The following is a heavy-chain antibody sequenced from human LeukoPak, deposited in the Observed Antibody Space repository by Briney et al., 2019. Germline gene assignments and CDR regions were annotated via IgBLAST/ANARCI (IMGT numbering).Heavy chain of an antibody. CDR2: IYTSGST. J-gene: IGHJ4*02. D-gene: IGHD1-26*01. CDR3: ARSGGSGTYYDGSFDY. V-gene: IGHV4-4*07. CDR1: GGSITSYY. Sequence: SETLSLTCTVSGGSITSYYWSWVRQPGGKGLEWIGRIYTSGSTNYNPSVKSRVTMSVDTSRNQFSLKMSSVTATDTAVYYCARSGGSGTYYDGSFDYWGQGTLVTVSS.